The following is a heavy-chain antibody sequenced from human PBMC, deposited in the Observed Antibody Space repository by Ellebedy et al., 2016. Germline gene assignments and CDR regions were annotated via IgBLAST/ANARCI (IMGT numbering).Heavy chain of an antibody. J-gene: IGHJ4*02. CDR1: GGSFSGYY. D-gene: IGHD3-10*01. CDR2: INHSGST. Sequence: GSLRLXXAVSGGSFSGYYWSWIRQPPGKGLEWIGEINHSGSTNYNPSLKSRVTISVDTSKNQFSLKLSSVTAADTAVYYCARDNSYVSGSQGFDYWGQGTLVTVSS. V-gene: IGHV4-34*01. CDR3: ARDNSYVSGSQGFDY.